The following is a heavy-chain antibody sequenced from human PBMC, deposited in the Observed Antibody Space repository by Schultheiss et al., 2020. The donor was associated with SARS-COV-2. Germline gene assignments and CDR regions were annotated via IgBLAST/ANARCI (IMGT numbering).Heavy chain of an antibody. CDR3: ERSRPYCSSTTCLPYYYYYGMDV. D-gene: IGHD2-2*01. CDR2: IWYDGSNK. CDR1: GFTFSSYG. J-gene: IGHJ6*02. Sequence: GGSLRLSCAASGFTFSSYGMHWVRQAPGKGLEWVAVIWYDGSNKYYADSVKGRFIISRDNSKNTLFLQMNSLTAEDTAVYYCERSRPYCSSTTCLPYYYYYGMDVWGQGTTVTVSS. V-gene: IGHV3-33*08.